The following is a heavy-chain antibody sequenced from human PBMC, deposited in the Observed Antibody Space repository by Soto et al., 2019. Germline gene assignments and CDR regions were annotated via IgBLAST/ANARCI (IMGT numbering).Heavy chain of an antibody. CDR2: IYHSGRT. D-gene: IGHD5-12*01. V-gene: IGHV4-4*02. CDR1: SGSITSSNY. CDR3: ARDRSSGGAYRRRWLDP. Sequence: QVQLQESGPGLVKPSGTLSLTCGVSSGSITSSNYWSWVRQPPGKGLEWIGAIYHSGRTHYNPSLKRRYTKPVDKSMNPFSLRLTSANAADTAVYYCARDRSSGGAYRRRWLDPWGQGLLVTVSS. J-gene: IGHJ5*02.